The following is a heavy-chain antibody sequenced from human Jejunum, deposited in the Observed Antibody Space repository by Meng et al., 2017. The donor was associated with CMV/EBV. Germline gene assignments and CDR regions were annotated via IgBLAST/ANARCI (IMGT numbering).Heavy chain of an antibody. CDR3: AKDWALKYDGGDYYHLAH. CDR2: IRFDGSNK. Sequence: FSDYGMHWVRQAPGKGLEWVAFIRFDGSNKYQAESVKGRFTISRDNSKNTMYLEMNIMTTEDTAVYYCAKDWALKYDGGDYYHLAHWGQGTLVTVSS. CDR1: FSDYG. J-gene: IGHJ4*02. V-gene: IGHV3-30*02. D-gene: IGHD2-21*01.